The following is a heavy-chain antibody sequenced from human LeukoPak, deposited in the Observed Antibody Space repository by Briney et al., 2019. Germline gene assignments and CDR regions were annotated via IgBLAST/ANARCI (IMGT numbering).Heavy chain of an antibody. Sequence: SVKVSCKASGGTFSSYAISWVRQAPGQGLEWMGGIIPIFGTANYAQKFQGRATITADESTSTAYMELSSLRSEDTAVYYCAKVGSLREWYFDLWGRGTLVTVSS. CDR1: GGTFSSYA. V-gene: IGHV1-69*13. D-gene: IGHD1-26*01. CDR2: IIPIFGTA. CDR3: AKVGSLREWYFDL. J-gene: IGHJ2*01.